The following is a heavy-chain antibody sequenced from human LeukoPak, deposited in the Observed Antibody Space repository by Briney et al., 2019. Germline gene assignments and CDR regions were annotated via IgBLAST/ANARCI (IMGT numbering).Heavy chain of an antibody. CDR1: GFTFSDYY. CDR3: AREGIVVVPDSSAFDI. J-gene: IGHJ3*02. D-gene: IGHD3-22*01. V-gene: IGHV3-11*01. Sequence: GGSLRLSCAASGFTFSDYYMSWIRQAPGKGLEWVSYISSSGSTIYYADSVKGRFTISRDNAKNSLYLQMNSLRAEDTAVYYCAREGIVVVPDSSAFDIWGQGTMVTVSS. CDR2: ISSSGSTI.